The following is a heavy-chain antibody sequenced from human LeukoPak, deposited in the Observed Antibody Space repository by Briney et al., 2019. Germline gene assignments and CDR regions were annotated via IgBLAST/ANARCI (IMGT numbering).Heavy chain of an antibody. Sequence: TSKTLSLSCTVTGDSMSNFYWTWIRQPPGKGLEWIANIYYSGSTNYNPSLKSRVTMSIDTSKNQFSLKLSSVTAADTAVYYCARSLYCSSVNCPTQTWFDPWGQGTLVSVSS. CDR1: GDSMSNFY. CDR3: ARSLYCSSVNCPTQTWFDP. D-gene: IGHD2-2*01. J-gene: IGHJ5*02. CDR2: IYYSGST. V-gene: IGHV4-59*08.